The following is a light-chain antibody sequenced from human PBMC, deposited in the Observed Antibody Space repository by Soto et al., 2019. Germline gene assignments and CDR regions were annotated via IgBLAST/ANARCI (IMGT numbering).Light chain of an antibody. Sequence: IVITHSPATLSVSPGERATLSCRASQSVSSNLAWYQQKPGQAPRLLIYGASSRATDIPDRFSGSGSGTDFTLTISRLEPEDFAVYYCQQYDSSPKTFGQGTKVDIK. CDR2: GAS. CDR3: QQYDSSPKT. V-gene: IGKV3-20*01. J-gene: IGKJ1*01. CDR1: QSVSSN.